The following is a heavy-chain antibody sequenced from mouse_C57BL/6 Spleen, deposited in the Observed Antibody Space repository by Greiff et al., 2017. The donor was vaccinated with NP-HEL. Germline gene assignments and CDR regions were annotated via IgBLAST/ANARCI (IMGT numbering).Heavy chain of an antibody. J-gene: IGHJ4*01. CDR2: INPNYGTT. V-gene: IGHV1-39*01. CDR3: ASHITTVHYYAMDY. CDR1: GYSFTDYN. D-gene: IGHD1-1*01. Sequence: VQLKQSGPELVKPGASVKISCKASGYSFTDYNMNWVKQSNGKSLEWIGVINPNYGTTSYNQKFKGKATLTVDQSSSTAYMQLNSLTSEDSAVYYCASHITTVHYYAMDYWGQGTSVTVSS.